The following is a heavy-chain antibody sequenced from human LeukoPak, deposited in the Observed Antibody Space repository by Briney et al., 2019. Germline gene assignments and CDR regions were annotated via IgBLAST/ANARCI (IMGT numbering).Heavy chain of an antibody. V-gene: IGHV3-30*18. CDR3: AKDHQLGDD. Sequence: GGSLRLSCAATGFTFSSYGMHWVRQAPGKGLECVALISYDGSNKYYGDSVKGRFTISRDNSKNTLYLQMNSLRAEDTAVYYCAKDHQLGDDWGQGTLVTVSS. CDR2: ISYDGSNK. CDR1: GFTFSSYG. J-gene: IGHJ4*02. D-gene: IGHD3-16*01.